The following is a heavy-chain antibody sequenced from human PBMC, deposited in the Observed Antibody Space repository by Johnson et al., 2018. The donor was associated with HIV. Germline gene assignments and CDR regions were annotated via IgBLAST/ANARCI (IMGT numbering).Heavy chain of an antibody. D-gene: IGHD1-26*01. V-gene: IGHV3-30*04. Sequence: QVQLVESGGGLVQPGRSLRLSCAASGFTFDDYAMHWVRQAPGKGLEWVAVISYDGSNKYYADSVKGRFTISRDNSKNTLYLQMNSLRAEDTAVYYCAKDRIVGAIGDAFDIWGQGTMVTVSS. CDR2: ISYDGSNK. CDR3: AKDRIVGAIGDAFDI. J-gene: IGHJ3*02. CDR1: GFTFDDYA.